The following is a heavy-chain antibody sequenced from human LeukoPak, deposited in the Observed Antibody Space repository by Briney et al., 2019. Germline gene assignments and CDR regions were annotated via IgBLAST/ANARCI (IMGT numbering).Heavy chain of an antibody. CDR2: IYSGSST. CDR3: ARYEAAFDI. Sequence: PGGSLRLSCAASGFIVSSNYMSWVRQAPGKGLEWVSVIYSGSSTYYADSVKGRFTIPRDNSKNTLYLQMNSLRAEDTAVYYCARYEAAFDIWGQGTMVTVSS. J-gene: IGHJ3*02. D-gene: IGHD3-3*01. CDR1: GFIVSSNY. V-gene: IGHV3-53*01.